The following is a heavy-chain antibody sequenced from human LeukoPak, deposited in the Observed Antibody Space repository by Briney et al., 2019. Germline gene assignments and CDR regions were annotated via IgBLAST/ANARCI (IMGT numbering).Heavy chain of an antibody. CDR2: IYPGDSDT. J-gene: IGHJ4*02. Sequence: GESLKISCKGSGYSFTSYWIGWVRQMPGKGLEWMGIIYPGDSDTRYSPSFQGQVTISADKSISTAYLQWSSLKASDTAMYYCARLDRSSLSLGGLDYWGQGTLVTVSS. V-gene: IGHV5-51*01. CDR1: GYSFTSYW. D-gene: IGHD6-6*01. CDR3: ARLDRSSLSLGGLDY.